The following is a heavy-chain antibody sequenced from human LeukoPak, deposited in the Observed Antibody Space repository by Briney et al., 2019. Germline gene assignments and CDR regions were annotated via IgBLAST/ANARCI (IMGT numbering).Heavy chain of an antibody. J-gene: IGHJ4*02. CDR3: ARGTITFGGVIVKFDY. CDR2: ISAYNGNT. CDR1: GYTFTSYG. V-gene: IGHV1-18*04. Sequence: ASVKVSCKASGYTFTSYGISWVRQAPGQGLEWMGWISAYNGNTNYAQKLQGRATMTTDTSTSTAYMELRSLRSDDTAVYYCARGTITFGGVIVKFDYWGQGTLVTVSS. D-gene: IGHD3-16*02.